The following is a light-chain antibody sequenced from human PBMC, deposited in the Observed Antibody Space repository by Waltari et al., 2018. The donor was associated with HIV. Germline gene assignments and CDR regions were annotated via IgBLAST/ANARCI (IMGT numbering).Light chain of an antibody. V-gene: IGLV3-21*04. J-gene: IGLJ3*02. CDR3: QVWDSGSDHIM. CDR1: HLFTKS. CDR2: YDN. Sequence: SYVLTQPPSVSVAPGQTAGIPCGGAHLFTKSVHWYHQQPGQAPVLVIYYDNDRPSGIPERISGSSSGNTATLTINRVEAGDEADYYCQVWDSGSDHIMFGGGTKLTVL.